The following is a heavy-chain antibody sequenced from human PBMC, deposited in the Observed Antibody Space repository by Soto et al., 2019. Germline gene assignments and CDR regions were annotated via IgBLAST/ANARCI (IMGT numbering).Heavy chain of an antibody. CDR2: IYYSGST. Sequence: SETLSLTCTVSGGSISSGGYYWSWIRQHPGKGLEWIGYIYYSGSTYYNPSLKSRVTISVDTSKNQFSLKLSSVTAADTAVYYCASETEVSPSWDLWGQGTTVTVSS. J-gene: IGHJ6*02. CDR1: GGSISSGGYY. V-gene: IGHV4-31*03. CDR3: ASETEVSPSWDL. D-gene: IGHD1-26*01.